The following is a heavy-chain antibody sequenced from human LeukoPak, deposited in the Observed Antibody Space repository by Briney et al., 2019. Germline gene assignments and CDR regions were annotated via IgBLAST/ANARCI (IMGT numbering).Heavy chain of an antibody. CDR1: GFTASSRT. J-gene: IGHJ4*02. V-gene: IGHV3-66*01. CDR3: ARSDRCSGGSCPLDY. D-gene: IGHD2-15*01. Sequence: GGSLRLSCAASGFTASSRTMIWVRQAPGKGLECVSYIRSDTTTEYAEYVKGRFTISRDDSKNTVYLQMNSLRAEDTAVYYCARSDRCSGGSCPLDYWGQGTLVTVSS. CDR2: IRSDTTT.